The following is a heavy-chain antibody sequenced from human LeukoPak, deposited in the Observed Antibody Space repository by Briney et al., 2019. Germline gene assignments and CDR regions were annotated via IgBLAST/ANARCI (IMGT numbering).Heavy chain of an antibody. CDR3: ASYGRRAPGSYSKPLRQNAFDI. V-gene: IGHV4-59*08. D-gene: IGHD3-10*01. CDR2: IYYSGST. Sequence: KSSETLSLTCTVSGGSISSYYWSWIRQPPGKGLEWVGYIYYSGSTNYNPSLKSRVTISVDTSKNQFSLKLSSVTAADTAVYYCASYGRRAPGSYSKPLRQNAFDIWGQGTMVTVSS. CDR1: GGSISSYY. J-gene: IGHJ3*02.